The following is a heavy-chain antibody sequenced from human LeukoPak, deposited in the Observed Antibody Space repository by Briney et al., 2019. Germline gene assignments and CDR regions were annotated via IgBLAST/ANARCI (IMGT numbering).Heavy chain of an antibody. D-gene: IGHD3-9*01. J-gene: IGHJ4*02. CDR1: GFTFSSYW. CDR3: ARGVRVYDILTGYDNFDY. CDR2: IKQDGSEK. Sequence: GGSLRLSCAASGFTFSSYWMSWVRQAPGKGLEWVANIKQDGSEKYYVDSVKGRFTISRDNAKNSLYLQMNSLRAEDTAVYYCARGVRVYDILTGYDNFDYWGQGTLVTVSS. V-gene: IGHV3-7*01.